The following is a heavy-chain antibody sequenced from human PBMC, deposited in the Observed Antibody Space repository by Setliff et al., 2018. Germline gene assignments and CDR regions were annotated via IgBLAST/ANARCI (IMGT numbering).Heavy chain of an antibody. J-gene: IGHJ4*02. V-gene: IGHV1-3*01. CDR3: AIPSSGNFYFDY. D-gene: IGHD1-26*01. CDR1: GYTFTSYA. Sequence: ASVKVSCKASGYTFTSYAMHWVRQAPGQRLEWMGWINAGNGNTKYSQKFQGRVTITADESTSTAYMELSSLRSEDTAVYYCAIPSSGNFYFDYWGQGALVTVSS. CDR2: INAGNGNT.